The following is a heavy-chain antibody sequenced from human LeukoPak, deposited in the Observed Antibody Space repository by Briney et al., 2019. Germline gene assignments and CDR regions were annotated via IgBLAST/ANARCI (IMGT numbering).Heavy chain of an antibody. Sequence: PGGSLRLSCTASGLTFGDYAMSWVRQAPGKGLEWVGFIRSKAYGGTTEYAASVRGRFTISRDDSKSVAYLQMNSLKTEDTAVYYCSRGDYFYDRSGYSHFDYWGQGTLVTVSS. D-gene: IGHD3-22*01. V-gene: IGHV3-49*04. CDR1: GLTFGDYA. CDR3: SRGDYFYDRSGYSHFDY. J-gene: IGHJ4*02. CDR2: IRSKAYGGTT.